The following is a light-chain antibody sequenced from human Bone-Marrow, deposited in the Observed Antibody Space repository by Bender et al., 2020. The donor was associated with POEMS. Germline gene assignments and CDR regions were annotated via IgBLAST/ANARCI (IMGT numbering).Light chain of an antibody. J-gene: IGLJ3*02. Sequence: QSVLTQPPSASGAPGQRVTISCSGGSSNIGSRSVNWYQQLPGMAPKLLIYTTNQRPSGVPDRFSGSKSGTSASLAISGLQSEDEADYYCSSYAGGNTLVFGGGTKLTVL. CDR2: TTN. CDR1: SSNIGSRS. V-gene: IGLV1-44*01. CDR3: SSYAGGNTLV.